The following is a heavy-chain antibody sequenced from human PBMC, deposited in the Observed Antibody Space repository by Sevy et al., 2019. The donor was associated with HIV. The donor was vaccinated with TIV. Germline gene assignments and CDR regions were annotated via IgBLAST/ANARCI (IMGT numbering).Heavy chain of an antibody. CDR1: GFTFSTYG. Sequence: LSLTCAASGFTFSTYGMHWVRQAPGKGLEWVAFIRFDGTIKYYTDSVKGRSTISRDNSKNTLYLQMNSLRAEDTAVYFCAKVLHIVVVPAAIDYYYGMDVWGQGTTVTVSS. CDR2: IRFDGTIK. V-gene: IGHV3-30*02. J-gene: IGHJ6*02. D-gene: IGHD2-2*01. CDR3: AKVLHIVVVPAAIDYYYGMDV.